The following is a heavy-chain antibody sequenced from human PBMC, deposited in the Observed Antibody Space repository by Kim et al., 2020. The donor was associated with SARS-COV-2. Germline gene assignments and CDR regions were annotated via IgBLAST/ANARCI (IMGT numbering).Heavy chain of an antibody. CDR3: ARNTPGLLYDY. Sequence: NYNPSLKSRVNISVDSSKNQISRRLTSVTAADTAIYYCARNTPGLLYDYWGQGSLVTVSS. D-gene: IGHD2-21*02. J-gene: IGHJ4*02. V-gene: IGHV4-34*01.